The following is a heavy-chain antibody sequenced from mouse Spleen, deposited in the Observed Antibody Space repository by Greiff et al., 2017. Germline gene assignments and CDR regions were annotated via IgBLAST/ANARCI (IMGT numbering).Heavy chain of an antibody. D-gene: IGHD4-1*01. V-gene: IGHV7-3*01. CDR2: IRNKANGYTT. J-gene: IGHJ2*01. CDR3: ARYGAGTGGALGY. Sequence: EVKLMESGGGLVQPGGSLSLSCAASGFTFTDYYMSWVRQPPGKALEWLGFIRNKANGYTTEYSASVKGRFTISRDNSQSILYLQMNALRAEDSATYYCARYGAGTGGALGYWGQGTTLTVSS. CDR1: GFTFTDYY.